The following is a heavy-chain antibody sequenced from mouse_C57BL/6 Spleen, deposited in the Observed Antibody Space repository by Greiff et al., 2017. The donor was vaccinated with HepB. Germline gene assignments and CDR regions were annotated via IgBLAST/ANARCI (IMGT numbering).Heavy chain of an antibody. V-gene: IGHV5-9-1*02. Sequence: EVHLVESGEGLVKPGGSLKLSCAASGFTFSSYAMSWVRQTPEKRLEWVAYISSGGDYIYYADTVKGRFTISRDNARNTLYLQMSSLKSEDTAMYYCTREGGLGRYFDVWGTGTTVTVSS. CDR2: ISSGGDYI. J-gene: IGHJ1*03. CDR1: GFTFSSYA. CDR3: TREGGLGRYFDV. D-gene: IGHD4-1*01.